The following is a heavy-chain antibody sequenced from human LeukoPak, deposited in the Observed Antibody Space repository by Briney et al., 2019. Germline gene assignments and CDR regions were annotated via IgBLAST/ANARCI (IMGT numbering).Heavy chain of an antibody. J-gene: IGHJ4*02. V-gene: IGHV4-38-2*02. D-gene: IGHD3-3*01. CDR1: GYSISTGYY. Sequence: SETLSLTCTVSGYSISTGYYWGWVRQTPGKRLEWIGIVYHTGSTYYNPSLRSRAAISVDTSRNQFSLRLRSMTAADTAVYYCARVPSDDDFWSGYLPYFDYWGQGNLVTVSS. CDR2: VYHTGST. CDR3: ARVPSDDDFWSGYLPYFDY.